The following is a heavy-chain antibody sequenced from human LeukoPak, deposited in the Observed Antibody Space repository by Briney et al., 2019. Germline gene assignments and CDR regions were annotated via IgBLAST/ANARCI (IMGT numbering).Heavy chain of an antibody. V-gene: IGHV3-64D*06. CDR2: ISSNGGST. Sequence: GGSLRLSCSASGFTFSSYAMHWVRQAPGKGLEYVSAISSNGGSTYYADSVKGRFTISRDNSKNTLHLQMSSLRAEDTAVYYCVKVAVAGKVSFDYWGQGTLVTVSS. D-gene: IGHD6-19*01. CDR3: VKVAVAGKVSFDY. J-gene: IGHJ4*02. CDR1: GFTFSSYA.